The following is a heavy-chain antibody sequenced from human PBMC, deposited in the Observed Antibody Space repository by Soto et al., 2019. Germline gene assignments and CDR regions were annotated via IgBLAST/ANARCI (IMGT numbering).Heavy chain of an antibody. CDR1: GFTFSSYA. J-gene: IGHJ4*02. D-gene: IGHD2-21*02. V-gene: IGHV3-23*01. CDR2: ISGSGHGT. CDR3: AKSLAYCGSDCYPYFEY. Sequence: GGSLRLSCAASGFTFSSYAMTWVRKAPGKGLEWVSAISGSGHGTYYADSVKGRFTITRDNSKNTVYLQMNSLRAEDTAVYYCAKSLAYCGSDCYPYFEYWGQGALVTVSS.